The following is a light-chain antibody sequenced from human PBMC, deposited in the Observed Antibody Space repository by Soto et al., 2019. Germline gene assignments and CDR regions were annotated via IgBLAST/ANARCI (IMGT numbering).Light chain of an antibody. Sequence: EIVLTQSPAPLSLSAGERATLSCRASQSVSSYLAWYQQKPGQAPRLLIYAASNRATGIPARFSGSRSGTDCTLTISSLEPEDFAVYYCQQRSNWPLTLGQGTRLEIK. CDR2: AAS. V-gene: IGKV3-11*01. CDR3: QQRSNWPLT. J-gene: IGKJ5*01. CDR1: QSVSSY.